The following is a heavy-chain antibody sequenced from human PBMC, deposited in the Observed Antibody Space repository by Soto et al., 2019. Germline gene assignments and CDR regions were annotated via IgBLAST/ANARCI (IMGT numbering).Heavy chain of an antibody. D-gene: IGHD5-12*01. J-gene: IGHJ4*02. CDR1: GGSISSHY. CDR3: ARHEGGYETYFDY. CDR2: IYYSGST. Sequence: SETLSLTCTVSGGSISSHYWSWIRQPPGQGLEWIGYIYYSGSTNYNPSLKSRVTISVDTSKNQFSLKLSSVTAADTAVYYCARHEGGYETYFDYWGQGTLVTVSS. V-gene: IGHV4-59*08.